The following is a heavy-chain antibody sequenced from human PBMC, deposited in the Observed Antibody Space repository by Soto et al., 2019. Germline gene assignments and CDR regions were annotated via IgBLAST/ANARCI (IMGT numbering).Heavy chain of an antibody. CDR2: INPNSGGT. CDR3: ARDQSGYYDSSGYTYFDY. J-gene: IGHJ4*02. CDR1: GYTFTGYY. D-gene: IGHD3-22*01. V-gene: IGHV1-2*04. Sequence: RASVKVSCKASGYTFTGYYMHWVRQAPGQGLEWMGWINPNSGGTNYAQKFQGWVTMTRDTSISTAYMELSRLRSDDTAVYYCARDQSGYYDSSGYTYFDYWGQGTLVTVSS.